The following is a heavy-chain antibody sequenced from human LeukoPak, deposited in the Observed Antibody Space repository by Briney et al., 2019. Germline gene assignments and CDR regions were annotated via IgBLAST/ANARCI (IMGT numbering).Heavy chain of an antibody. CDR2: IYHSGSF. Sequence: SETLSLTCDVSGGSISSSNWWSWVRQSPEKGLEWLAEIYHSGSFNRNPSLKSRVTISVDKSKNQFSLNLTSVTAADTAVYYCARVGINPGDYYYSGMDVWGQGTTVTVSS. CDR1: GGSISSSNW. V-gene: IGHV4-4*02. D-gene: IGHD1-14*01. CDR3: ARVGINPGDYYYSGMDV. J-gene: IGHJ6*02.